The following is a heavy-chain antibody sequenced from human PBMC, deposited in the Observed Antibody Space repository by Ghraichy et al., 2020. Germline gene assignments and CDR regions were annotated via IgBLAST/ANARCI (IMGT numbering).Heavy chain of an antibody. CDR1: GFTFSSYA. CDR3: AKNRGSSTSCSDF. CDR2: VSGSGGST. D-gene: IGHD2-2*01. V-gene: IGHV3-23*01. Sequence: GESLNISCAASGFTFSSYALSWVRQAPGKGLEWVSAVSGSGGSTYYADSVMGRFTISRDNSKNTLYLQMNRLRAEDTAVYFCAKNRGSSTSCSDFWGQGTLVTVSS. J-gene: IGHJ4*02.